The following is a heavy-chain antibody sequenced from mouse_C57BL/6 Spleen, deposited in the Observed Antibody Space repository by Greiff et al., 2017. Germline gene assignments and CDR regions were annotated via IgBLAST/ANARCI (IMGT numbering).Heavy chain of an antibody. Sequence: EVMLVESEAGLVQPGSSMKLSCTASGFTFSDYYMPWVRQVPEKGLEWVANIHYDDSSTNYMDSFKSRFIISTDNAKNIIYLQMSSLKSEDTAAYYCARDEYCGSSYAMDYWGQGTSVTVSS. CDR1: GFTFSDYY. J-gene: IGHJ4*01. D-gene: IGHD1-1*01. V-gene: IGHV5-16*01. CDR3: ARDEYCGSSYAMDY. CDR2: IHYDDSST.